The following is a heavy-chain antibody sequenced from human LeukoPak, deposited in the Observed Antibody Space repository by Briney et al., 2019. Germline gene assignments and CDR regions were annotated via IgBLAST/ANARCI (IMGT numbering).Heavy chain of an antibody. CDR2: IYTSGST. V-gene: IGHV4-61*02. J-gene: IGHJ4*02. D-gene: IGHD3-10*01. CDR1: GGSISSGSYY. CDR3: ARSELLWFGKVNSGFDF. Sequence: SETLSLTCTVSGGSISSGSYYWSWIRQPAGKGREWIGRIYTSGSTNYNPSLKSRVTISVDTSKNQFSLKLSSVTAADTAVYYCARSELLWFGKVNSGFDFWGQGTLVTVSS.